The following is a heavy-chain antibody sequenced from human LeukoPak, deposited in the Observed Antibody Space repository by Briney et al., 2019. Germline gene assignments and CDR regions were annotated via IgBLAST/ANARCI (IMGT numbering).Heavy chain of an antibody. V-gene: IGHV4-59*01. J-gene: IGHJ3*02. CDR1: GGSISSYY. CDR3: ARESTRITIFGVVIPDAFDI. CDR2: IYYSGST. D-gene: IGHD3-3*01. Sequence: SETLSLTCTVSGGSISSYYWSWIRQPPGKGLEWIGYIYYSGSTNYNPSLKSRVTISVDTSKNQFSLKLSSVTAADTAVYYCARESTRITIFGVVIPDAFDIWGQGTMLTVSS.